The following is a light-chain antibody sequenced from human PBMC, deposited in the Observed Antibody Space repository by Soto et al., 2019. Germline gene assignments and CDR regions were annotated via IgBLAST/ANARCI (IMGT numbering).Light chain of an antibody. CDR3: QQYGSSGT. J-gene: IGKJ1*01. CDR1: QSVSSY. Sequence: GERATLSFRASQSVSSYLAWYQQKPGQAPRLLIYDALNRATGIPARFSGSGSGTDFTLTISSLEPEDFAVYYCQQYGSSGTFGQGTKVDIK. CDR2: DAL. V-gene: IGKV3-20*01.